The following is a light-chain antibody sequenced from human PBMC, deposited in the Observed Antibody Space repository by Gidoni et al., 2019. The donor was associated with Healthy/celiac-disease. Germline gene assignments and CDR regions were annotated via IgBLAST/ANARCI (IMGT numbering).Light chain of an antibody. CDR3: QQSYSTPF. V-gene: IGKV1-39*01. J-gene: IGKJ5*01. CDR2: AAS. CDR1: QSISSY. Sequence: DIQMPQSPSSLSASVGDRVTITCRASQSISSYLNWYQQKPGKAPKLLIYAASSLQSGVPSRFSGSGSGTDFTLTISSLQPEDFATYYCQQSYSTPFFGQGTRLEIK.